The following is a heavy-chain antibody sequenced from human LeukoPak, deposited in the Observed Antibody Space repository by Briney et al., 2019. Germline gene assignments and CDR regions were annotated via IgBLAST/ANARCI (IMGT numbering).Heavy chain of an antibody. V-gene: IGHV3-23*01. CDR2: ISGSGGST. D-gene: IGHD5-12*01. J-gene: IGHJ4*02. CDR3: AWPGRGATFDY. CDR1: GFTISIYA. Sequence: GGSLRLSCAASGFTISIYAMSWVRQAPGKGLEWVSAISGSGGSTYYADSVKGRFTISRDNSKNTLYLQMNSLRAEDTAVYYCAWPGRGATFDYWGQGTLVTVSS.